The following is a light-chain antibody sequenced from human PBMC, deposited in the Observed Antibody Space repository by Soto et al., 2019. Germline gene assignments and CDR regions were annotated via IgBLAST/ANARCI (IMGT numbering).Light chain of an antibody. CDR3: SSFTTSSTWV. V-gene: IGLV2-14*01. CDR1: SSDVGNCNC. Sequence: QSVLTQPASVSGSPGQSITISCTGASSDVGNCNCVSWYQQHPGKAPKLMIYEVSNRPSGVSDRFSGSKAGNTASQTISGLQAEDEADYYCSSFTTSSTWVFGGGTKLTVL. CDR2: EVS. J-gene: IGLJ3*02.